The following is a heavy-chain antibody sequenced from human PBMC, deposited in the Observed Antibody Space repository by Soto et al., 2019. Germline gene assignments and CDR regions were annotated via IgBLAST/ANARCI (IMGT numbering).Heavy chain of an antibody. V-gene: IGHV4-4*02. J-gene: IGHJ4*02. CDR3: ARDVGYHYDGSPSGQFDF. CDR1: GNSISTTNW. Sequence: SETLSLTCGVFGNSISTTNWWSWVRQSPGKGLEWIGEIFHSGASNYNPSLKSRVTISLDKSKNQFSLKLSSVTAADTAVYYCARDVGYHYDGSPSGQFDFWGQGTLVTV. D-gene: IGHD3-22*01. CDR2: IFHSGAS.